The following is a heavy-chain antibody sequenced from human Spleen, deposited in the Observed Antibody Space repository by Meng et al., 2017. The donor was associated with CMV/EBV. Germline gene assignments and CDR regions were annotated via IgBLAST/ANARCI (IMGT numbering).Heavy chain of an antibody. J-gene: IGHJ4*02. CDR3: ASAPGDY. Sequence: ASVKVSCKASGYSFTAYYMHWVRQAPGQGLEWMGWINPNNGGTNYAAKFQGRVTITRDTSINTAYMDLTSLRSDDTAVYYCASAPGDYWGQGTLVTVSS. CDR2: INPNNGGT. V-gene: IGHV1-2*02. CDR1: GYSFTAYY.